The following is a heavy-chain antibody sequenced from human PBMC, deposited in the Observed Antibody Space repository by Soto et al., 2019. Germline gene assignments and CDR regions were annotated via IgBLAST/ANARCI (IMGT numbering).Heavy chain of an antibody. J-gene: IGHJ4*02. CDR1: GYSFTSYW. V-gene: IGHV5-10-1*01. CDR2: IDPSDSYT. CDR3: ATSPGNYYYDSSGYYYFDY. Sequence: GESLKISCKGSGYSFTSYWISWVRQMPGKGLEWMGRIDPSDSYTNYSPSFQGHVTISADKSISTAYLQWSSLKASDTAMYYCATSPGNYYYDSSGYYYFDYWGQGTLVTVSS. D-gene: IGHD3-22*01.